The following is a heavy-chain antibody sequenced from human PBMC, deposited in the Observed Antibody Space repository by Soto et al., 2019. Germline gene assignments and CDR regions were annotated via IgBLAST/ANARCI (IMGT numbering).Heavy chain of an antibody. V-gene: IGHV5-51*01. Sequence: PGESPKIPRKGSGYSFPIYWIGWVRQMPGKGLEWMGIIYPRDSDTRYSPSVQRQVTLSADKPISPAYLQWSRLKDSDTAMYLCARRFYYGSSGYYFIYWGQGTLVTVS. D-gene: IGHD3-22*01. CDR2: IYPRDSDT. J-gene: IGHJ4*02. CDR3: ARRFYYGSSGYYFIY. CDR1: GYSFPIYW.